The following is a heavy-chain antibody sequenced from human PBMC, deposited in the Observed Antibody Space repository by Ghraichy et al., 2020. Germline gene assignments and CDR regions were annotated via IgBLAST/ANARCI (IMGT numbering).Heavy chain of an antibody. CDR3: ASEMPETGTSMRYYYGMDV. D-gene: IGHD1-7*01. Sequence: GGSLRLSCAASGFTFSSYWMHWVRQAPGKGLVWVSRINSDGSSTSYADSVKSRFTISRDNAKNTLYLQMNSLRAEDTAVYYCASEMPETGTSMRYYYGMDVWGQGTTVTVSS. CDR1: GFTFSSYW. CDR2: INSDGSST. V-gene: IGHV3-74*01. J-gene: IGHJ6*02.